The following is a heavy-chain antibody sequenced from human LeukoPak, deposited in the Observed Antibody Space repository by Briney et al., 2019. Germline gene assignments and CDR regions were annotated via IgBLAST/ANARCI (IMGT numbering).Heavy chain of an antibody. Sequence: PGGSLRLSCEASGFAFNTYAMHWVRQAPGKGLEWVAVISEDGSKKYYADSVKGRFTISRDNSKKTLYLQMNSLRTEDTAVYYCARERIATTGTGWFDPWGQGTLVTVSS. V-gene: IGHV3-30*19. CDR3: ARERIATTGTGWFDP. J-gene: IGHJ5*02. CDR2: ISEDGSKK. CDR1: GFAFNTYA. D-gene: IGHD6-13*01.